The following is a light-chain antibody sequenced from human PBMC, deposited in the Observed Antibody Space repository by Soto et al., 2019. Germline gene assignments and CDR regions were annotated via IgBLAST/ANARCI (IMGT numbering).Light chain of an antibody. CDR2: DST. Sequence: TLYPAKRALSAKGIALSSCLASQSIHTSLAWYQQKSGKPPRLVIYDSTLRANGVPDRFGGSRSGTEFTLKINSLETADDAVYHCQKRNVWPPSTFGGGKQL. J-gene: IGKJ5*01. CDR3: QKRNVWPPST. V-gene: IGKV3-11*01. CDR1: QSIHTS.